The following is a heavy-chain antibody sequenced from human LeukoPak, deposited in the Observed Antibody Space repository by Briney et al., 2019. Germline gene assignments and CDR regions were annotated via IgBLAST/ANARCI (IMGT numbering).Heavy chain of an antibody. Sequence: EASVKVSCKASGYTFTSYGINWVRQAPGQGLEWMGWISVPNDDTKYAQRLQGRVTLTTDTSTSTAYMELRSLRSDDTAVYYCATSLVRGVGTFDYWGQGTLVTVSS. D-gene: IGHD3-10*01. V-gene: IGHV1-18*01. CDR3: ATSLVRGVGTFDY. CDR1: GYTFTSYG. CDR2: ISVPNDDT. J-gene: IGHJ4*02.